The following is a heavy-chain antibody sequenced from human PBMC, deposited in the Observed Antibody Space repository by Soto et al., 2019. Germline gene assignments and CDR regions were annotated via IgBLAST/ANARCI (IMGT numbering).Heavy chain of an antibody. J-gene: IGHJ6*02. CDR1: GGTFSSYA. D-gene: IGHD3-3*01. Sequence: SVKVSCKASGGTFSSYAISWVRQAPGQGLEWMGGIIPIFGTANYAQKFQGRVTITADESTSTAYMGLSSLRSEDTAVYYCARAGPGITIFGVVPDPNSYYYYGMDVWGQGTTVTVSS. V-gene: IGHV1-69*13. CDR2: IIPIFGTA. CDR3: ARAGPGITIFGVVPDPNSYYYYGMDV.